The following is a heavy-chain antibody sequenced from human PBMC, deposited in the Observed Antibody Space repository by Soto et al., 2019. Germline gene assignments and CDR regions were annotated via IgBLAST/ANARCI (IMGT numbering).Heavy chain of an antibody. CDR3: AKVSILTESYHYYAMDV. CDR2: IGGLSGGT. Sequence: PGGSLRLSCVASGFTFSTYAMSWVRQAPGKGLEWVSGIGGLSGGTDYADSVKGRLTSSRDNSKNTLYLQMNSLRTEDTAVYYCAKVSILTESYHYYAMDVWGQGTTVTVSS. D-gene: IGHD3-9*01. J-gene: IGHJ6*02. V-gene: IGHV3-23*01. CDR1: GFTFSTYA.